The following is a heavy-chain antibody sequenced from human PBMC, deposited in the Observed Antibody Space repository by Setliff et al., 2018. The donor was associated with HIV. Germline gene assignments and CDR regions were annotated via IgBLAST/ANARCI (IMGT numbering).Heavy chain of an antibody. J-gene: IGHJ4*02. V-gene: IGHV3-33*01. Sequence: GGSLRLSCAASGFTFNTYGMHWVRQAPGKGLEWIAFIRYDGSNKYYADSVKGRFTISRDNAKNSVYLQMNSLRAEDTAMYYCVRPVREPVDWGRGTLVTVSS. D-gene: IGHD6-19*01. CDR2: IRYDGSNK. CDR1: GFTFNTYG. CDR3: VRPVREPVD.